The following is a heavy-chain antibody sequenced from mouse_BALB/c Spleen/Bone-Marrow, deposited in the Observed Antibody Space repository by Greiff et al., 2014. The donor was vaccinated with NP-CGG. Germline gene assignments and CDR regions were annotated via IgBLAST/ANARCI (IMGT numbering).Heavy chain of an antibody. V-gene: IGHV1-18*01. D-gene: IGHD1-2*01. CDR2: INPYNGGT. J-gene: IGHJ4*01. CDR1: GYSFTGYT. Sequence: VQLQQSGPELVKPGASMKISCKASGYSFTGYTMNWVKQSHGKNLEWIGLINPYNGGTSCNQKFKGKATLTVDKSSSTAYMELLSLTSEDSAVYYCRAHYYSYDYAMDYWGQGTSVTVSS. CDR3: RAHYYSYDYAMDY.